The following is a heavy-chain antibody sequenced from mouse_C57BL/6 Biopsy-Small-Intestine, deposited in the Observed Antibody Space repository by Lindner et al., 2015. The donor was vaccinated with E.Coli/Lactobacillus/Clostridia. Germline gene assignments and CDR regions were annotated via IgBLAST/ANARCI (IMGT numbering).Heavy chain of an antibody. CDR2: IYPGGGYT. CDR1: GYTFTNYW. J-gene: IGHJ2*01. V-gene: IGHV1-63*01. Sequence: VQLQESGAELVRPGTSVKMSCKASGYTFTNYWINWAKQRPGHGLEWIGDIYPGGGYTNYNEKFKGKATLTADKSSSTAYMQFSSLTSEDSAIYYCARGNYDYFDYWGQGTTLTVSS. CDR3: ARGNYDYFDY. D-gene: IGHD2-1*01.